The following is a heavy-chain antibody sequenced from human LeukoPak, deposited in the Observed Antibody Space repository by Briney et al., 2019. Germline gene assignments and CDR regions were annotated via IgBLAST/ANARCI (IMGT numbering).Heavy chain of an antibody. V-gene: IGHV1-2*06. CDR2: INPNSGGT. Sequence: ASVKVSCKASGYTFTGYYMHWVRQAPGQGLERMGRINPNSGGTNYAQKFQGRVTMTRDTSISTAYMELSRLRSDDTAVYYCARDSSGWNHDYWGQGTLVTVSS. J-gene: IGHJ4*02. D-gene: IGHD6-19*01. CDR3: ARDSSGWNHDY. CDR1: GYTFTGYY.